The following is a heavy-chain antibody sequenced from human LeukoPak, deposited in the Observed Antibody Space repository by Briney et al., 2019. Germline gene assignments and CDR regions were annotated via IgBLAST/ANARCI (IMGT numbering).Heavy chain of an antibody. V-gene: IGHV3-33*01. CDR1: GFTFSSYG. J-gene: IGHJ4*02. D-gene: IGHD6-6*01. Sequence: GGSLRLSCAASGFTFSSYGMHWVRQAPGKGLEWAAVIWYDGSNKYYADSVKGRFTISRDNSKNTLYLQMNSLRAEDTAVYYCARDIGTYSSSSGFDYWGQGTLVTVSS. CDR2: IWYDGSNK. CDR3: ARDIGTYSSSSGFDY.